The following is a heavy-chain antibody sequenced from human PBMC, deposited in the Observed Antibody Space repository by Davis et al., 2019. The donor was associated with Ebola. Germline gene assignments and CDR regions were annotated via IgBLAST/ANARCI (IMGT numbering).Heavy chain of an antibody. CDR3: ARGGVWWDAFDI. Sequence: ASVKVSCKASGYTFTSYDINWVRQATGQGLGWMGWMNPNSGNTGYAQKFQGRVTMTRNTSISTAYMELSSLRSEDTAVYYCARGGVWWDAFDIWGQGTMVTVSS. V-gene: IGHV1-8*01. CDR1: GYTFTSYD. D-gene: IGHD2-15*01. CDR2: MNPNSGNT. J-gene: IGHJ3*02.